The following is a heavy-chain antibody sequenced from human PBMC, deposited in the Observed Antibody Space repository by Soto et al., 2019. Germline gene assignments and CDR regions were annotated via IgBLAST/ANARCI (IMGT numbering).Heavy chain of an antibody. Sequence: EVQLEESGGGLVQPGGSLRLSCAASGFTFSNFWMYWVRQAPGKGLVWVSRITGDDGSSTTYADSVKGRFIISRDNAKNTVDLQMNSLRVEDTAVYYCARGYCGSGRAYWGQGTLVSVSS. CDR3: ARGYCGSGRAY. V-gene: IGHV3-74*01. CDR1: GFTFSNFW. CDR2: ITGDDGSST. D-gene: IGHD3-10*01. J-gene: IGHJ4*02.